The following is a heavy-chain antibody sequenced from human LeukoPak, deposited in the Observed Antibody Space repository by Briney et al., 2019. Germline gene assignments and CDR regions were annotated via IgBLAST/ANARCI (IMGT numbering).Heavy chain of an antibody. CDR3: ASLRGYSYGPLDY. J-gene: IGHJ4*02. CDR2: IYYSGSA. Sequence: SDTLSLTCSVSGGSISSSTYYWGWIRQPPGKGLEWIGSIYYSGSAYYNPSLTSRVTISVDTSKNQFSLKLSSVTAADTAVYYCASLRGYSYGPLDYWGQGTLVTVSS. D-gene: IGHD5-18*01. V-gene: IGHV4-39*01. CDR1: GGSISSSTYY.